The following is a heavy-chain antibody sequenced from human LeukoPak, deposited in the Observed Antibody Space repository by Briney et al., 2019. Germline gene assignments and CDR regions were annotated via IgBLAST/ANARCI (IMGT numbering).Heavy chain of an antibody. Sequence: GGSLRLSCAASGFTFSSYWMSWVRQAPGKGLEWVAVISYDGSNKYYADSVKGRFTISRDNSKNTLYLQMNSLRAEDTAVYYCARWYIVVVPAAMGGGHYGMDVWGQGTTVTVSS. D-gene: IGHD2-2*01. V-gene: IGHV3-30-3*01. J-gene: IGHJ6*02. CDR3: ARWYIVVVPAAMGGGHYGMDV. CDR1: GFTFSSYW. CDR2: ISYDGSNK.